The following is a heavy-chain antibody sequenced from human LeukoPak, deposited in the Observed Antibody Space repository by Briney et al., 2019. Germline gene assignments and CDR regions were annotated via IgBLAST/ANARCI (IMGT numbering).Heavy chain of an antibody. Sequence: GGSLRLSCAASGSTFSDYYMSWIRQAPGKGLQWVSYITNSGSTIYYADSVKGRFTISRDNAKKSLYLQMNNLRAEDTAVYYCATGSRYYYGSGSYPFDYWGQGTLVTVSS. J-gene: IGHJ4*02. V-gene: IGHV3-11*01. CDR1: GSTFSDYY. CDR3: ATGSRYYYGSGSYPFDY. D-gene: IGHD3-10*01. CDR2: ITNSGSTI.